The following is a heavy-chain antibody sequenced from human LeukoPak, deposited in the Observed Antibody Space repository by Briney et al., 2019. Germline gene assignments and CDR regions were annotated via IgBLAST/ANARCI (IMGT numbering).Heavy chain of an antibody. CDR1: GYTFTGYY. CDR2: INLNSGGT. V-gene: IGHV1-2*02. D-gene: IGHD3-22*01. Sequence: ASVKVSCKASGYTFTGYYMHWVRQAPGQGLEWMGWINLNSGGTNYAQKFQGRVTMTRDTSISTAYMELSRLRSDDTAVYYCARGHYYDSSGYYNYYYGMDVWGQGTTVTVSS. CDR3: ARGHYYDSSGYYNYYYGMDV. J-gene: IGHJ6*02.